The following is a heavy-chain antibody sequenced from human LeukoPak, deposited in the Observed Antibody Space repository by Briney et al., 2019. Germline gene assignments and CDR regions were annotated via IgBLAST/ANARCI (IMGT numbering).Heavy chain of an antibody. CDR2: IIPIFGTA. J-gene: IGHJ4*02. CDR3: ARVDTYCGGDCYDPTDFDY. CDR1: GGTFSSYA. V-gene: IGHV1-69*13. D-gene: IGHD2-21*01. Sequence: SVKVSCKASGGTFSSYAISWVRQAPGQGLEWMGGIIPIFGTANYAQKFQGRVAITADESTSTAYMELSSLRSEDTAVYYCARVDTYCGGDCYDPTDFDYWGQGTLVTVSS.